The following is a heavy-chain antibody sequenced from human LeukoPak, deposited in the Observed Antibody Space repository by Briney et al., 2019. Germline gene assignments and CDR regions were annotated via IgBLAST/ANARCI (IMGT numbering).Heavy chain of an antibody. Sequence: GGSLRLSCAASGFTFSSYAMSWVRQAPGKGLEWVSAISGSGGSTYYADSVKGRFTVSRDNSKNTLYLQMNSLRAEDTAVYYCAKDSSDSSGHYWGQGTLVTVSS. CDR1: GFTFSSYA. D-gene: IGHD3-22*01. CDR2: ISGSGGST. J-gene: IGHJ4*02. V-gene: IGHV3-23*01. CDR3: AKDSSDSSGHY.